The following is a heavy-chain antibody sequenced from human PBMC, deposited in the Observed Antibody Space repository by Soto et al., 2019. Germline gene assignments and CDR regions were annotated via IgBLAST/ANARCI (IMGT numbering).Heavy chain of an antibody. Sequence: ASVKVSCKASGYTFTSYGISWVRQAPGQGLEWMRWISAYNGNTNYAQKLQGRVTMTTDTSMSTAYMELRSLRSDDTAVYYCARGAGIAVAGTNFDYWGQGTLVTVSS. J-gene: IGHJ4*02. CDR1: GYTFTSYG. CDR2: ISAYNGNT. V-gene: IGHV1-18*01. CDR3: ARGAGIAVAGTNFDY. D-gene: IGHD6-19*01.